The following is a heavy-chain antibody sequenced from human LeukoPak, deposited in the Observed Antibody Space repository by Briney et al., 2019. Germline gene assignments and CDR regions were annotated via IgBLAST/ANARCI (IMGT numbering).Heavy chain of an antibody. V-gene: IGHV5-10-1*01. CDR2: IDPSDSYT. CDR1: GYTFTSYW. D-gene: IGHD6-13*01. J-gene: IGHJ4*02. Sequence: ESLKISCKGSGYTFTSYWITWVRQMPGKGLEWMGRIDPSDSYTNYSPSFQGHVTISTDKSFSTAYLQWSSLKASDTAMYYCAGHKGIGTDFDYWGQGTLVTVSS. CDR3: AGHKGIGTDFDY.